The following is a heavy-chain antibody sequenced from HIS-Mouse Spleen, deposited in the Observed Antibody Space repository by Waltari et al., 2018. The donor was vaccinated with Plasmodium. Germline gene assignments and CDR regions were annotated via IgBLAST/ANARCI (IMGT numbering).Heavy chain of an antibody. CDR1: GFTFSSSG. V-gene: IGHV3-30*18. CDR3: AKDRRSSSWYVDY. D-gene: IGHD6-13*01. J-gene: IGHJ4*02. CDR2: ISYDGSNK. Sequence: QVQLVESGGGVVQPGRSLRRSCAASGFTFSSSGMHWVRQAPGKGLEWVAVISYDGSNKYYADSVKGRFTISRDNSKNTLYLQMNSLRAEDTAVYYCAKDRRSSSWYVDYWGQGTLVTVSS.